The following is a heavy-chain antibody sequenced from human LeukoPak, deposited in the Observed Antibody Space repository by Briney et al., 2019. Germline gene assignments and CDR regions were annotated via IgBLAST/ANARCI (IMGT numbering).Heavy chain of an antibody. J-gene: IGHJ4*02. CDR1: GGSVSSYY. D-gene: IGHD2-15*01. CDR3: ASQHCSGGSCYPDY. CDR2: IYYSGST. V-gene: IGHV4-59*08. Sequence: SETLSLTCTVSGGSVSSYYWNWIRQPPGKGLEWIGYIYYSGSTNYNPSLKSRVTISVDTSKNQFSLKLSSVTAADTAVYYCASQHCSGGSCYPDYWGQGTLVTVSS.